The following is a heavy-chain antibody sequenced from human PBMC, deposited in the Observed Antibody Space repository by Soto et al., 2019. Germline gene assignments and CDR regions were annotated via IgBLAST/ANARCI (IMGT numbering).Heavy chain of an antibody. D-gene: IGHD3-10*01. V-gene: IGHV4-31*03. CDR1: GGSISNSANH. CDR3: AKGVRGGPNWFDP. Sequence: QVQLQESGPGLVRPSQTLSLSCTVSGGSISNSANHWSWIRQHPGEGLEWIGYIYYSGGTYYGPSLKRRVTMSIDASKNQFSLQLSSVTAADTAVYYCAKGVRGGPNWFDPWGQGTLVTVSS. CDR2: IYYSGGT. J-gene: IGHJ5*02.